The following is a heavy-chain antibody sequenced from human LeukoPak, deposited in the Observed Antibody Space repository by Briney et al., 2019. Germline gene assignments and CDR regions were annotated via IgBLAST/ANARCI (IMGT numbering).Heavy chain of an antibody. V-gene: IGHV4-39*01. D-gene: IGHD2-15*01. CDR3: AGQLLDYYYYGMDV. Sequence: SETLSLTCTVSGGSISSSSYCWGWIRQPPGKGLEWIGSIYYSGSTYYNPSLKSRATISVDPSKNQFSLKLSSVTAADTAVYYCAGQLLDYYYYGMDVWGQGTTVTGSS. J-gene: IGHJ6*02. CDR1: GGSISSSSYC. CDR2: IYYSGST.